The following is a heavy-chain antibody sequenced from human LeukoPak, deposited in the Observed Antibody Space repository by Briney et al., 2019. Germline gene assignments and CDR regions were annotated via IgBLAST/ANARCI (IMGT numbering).Heavy chain of an antibody. Sequence: ASVKVSCKASGYTFTSYGISWVRQAPGQGLEWMGWISAYNGNTNYAQKLQGRVTMTTDTSTSTAYMELRSLRSDDTAVYYCAGVRPPYGYGKWFDPWGQGTLVTVSS. CDR2: ISAYNGNT. J-gene: IGHJ5*02. V-gene: IGHV1-18*01. D-gene: IGHD5-18*01. CDR3: AGVRPPYGYGKWFDP. CDR1: GYTFTSYG.